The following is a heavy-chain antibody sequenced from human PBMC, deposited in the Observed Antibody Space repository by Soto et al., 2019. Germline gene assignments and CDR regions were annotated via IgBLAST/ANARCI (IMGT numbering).Heavy chain of an antibody. V-gene: IGHV4-59*01. CDR2: IYGSGST. D-gene: IGHD2-15*01. CDR1: GGSISSYY. CDR3: AREADHLFCSGGSCYGGWFDP. J-gene: IGHJ5*02. Sequence: PSETLSLTCTVSGGSISSYYWSWIRQPPEKGLEWIGNIYGSGSTNYNPSLKSRVIISLDTSKNQFSLKLNSVTAADTAVYYCAREADHLFCSGGSCYGGWFDPWGQGTLVTVSS.